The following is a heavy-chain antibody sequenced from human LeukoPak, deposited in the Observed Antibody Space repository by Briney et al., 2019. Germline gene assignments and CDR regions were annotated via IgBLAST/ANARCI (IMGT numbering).Heavy chain of an antibody. V-gene: IGHV3-7*04. CDR1: GFTFSNYW. Sequence: GGSLRLSCAVSGFTFSNYWMSWVRQAPGKGLEWVANIRPDGSGEYYVDPVKGRFTISRDNAKNSLYLQMNSLRVEDTAVYYCARSSNAAYFDYWGQGTLVTVSS. J-gene: IGHJ4*02. CDR2: IRPDGSGE. CDR3: ARSSNAAYFDY. D-gene: IGHD1-1*01.